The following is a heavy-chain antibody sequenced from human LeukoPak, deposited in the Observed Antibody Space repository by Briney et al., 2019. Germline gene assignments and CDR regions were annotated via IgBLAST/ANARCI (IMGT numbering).Heavy chain of an antibody. CDR3: ARVSKYDGNPLGEYFYYYAMDV. Sequence: ASVKVSCKASGYTFTGYYMHWVRQAPGQGLEWMGWINPNSGGTNYAQKFQGWVTMTRDTSISTAYMELSRLRSDDTAVYYCARVSKYDGNPLGEYFYYYAMDVWGQGTTVTVSS. CDR2: INPNSGGT. D-gene: IGHD3-10*01. J-gene: IGHJ6*02. CDR1: GYTFTGYY. V-gene: IGHV1-2*04.